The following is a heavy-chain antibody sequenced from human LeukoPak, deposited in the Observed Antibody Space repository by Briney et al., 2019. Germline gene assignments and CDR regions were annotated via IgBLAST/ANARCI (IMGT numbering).Heavy chain of an antibody. V-gene: IGHV4-4*02. CDR3: ATAAGVTSGVYNWFDP. CDR2: IYHSGST. D-gene: IGHD2-15*01. Sequence: KPSETLSLTCAVSGGSISSSNWWSWVRQPPGKGLEWIGEIYHSGSTNYNPSLKSRVTISVDTSKNQFSLKLSSVTAADTAVYYCATAAGVTSGVYNWFDPWGQGTLVTVSS. CDR1: GGSISSSNW. J-gene: IGHJ5*02.